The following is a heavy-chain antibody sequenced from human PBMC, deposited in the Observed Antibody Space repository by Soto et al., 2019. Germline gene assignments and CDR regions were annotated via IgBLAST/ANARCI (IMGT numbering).Heavy chain of an antibody. Sequence: EVQLVESGGGLVQPGRSLRLSCTASGFTFGDYAMSWFRQAPGKGLEWVGFIRSKAYGGTTEYAASVKGRFTISRDDSKSIAYLQMNSLKTEDTAVYYCTRVATDIVLMVYAIGGLVDYWGQGTLVTVSP. V-gene: IGHV3-49*03. D-gene: IGHD2-8*01. CDR2: IRSKAYGGTT. CDR3: TRVATDIVLMVYAIGGLVDY. J-gene: IGHJ4*02. CDR1: GFTFGDYA.